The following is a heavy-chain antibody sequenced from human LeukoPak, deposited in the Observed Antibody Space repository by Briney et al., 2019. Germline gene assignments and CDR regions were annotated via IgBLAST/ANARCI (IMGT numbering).Heavy chain of an antibody. CDR3: ARSLIWFDP. V-gene: IGHV1-46*01. CDR2: INPSGGST. J-gene: IGHJ5*02. CDR1: GYTLTELS. Sequence: GASVKVSCKVSGYTLTELSMHWVRQAPGQGLEWMGIINPSGGSTSYAQKFQGRVTMTRDTSTSTVYMELSSLRSEDTAVYYCARSLIWFDPWGQGTLVTVSS.